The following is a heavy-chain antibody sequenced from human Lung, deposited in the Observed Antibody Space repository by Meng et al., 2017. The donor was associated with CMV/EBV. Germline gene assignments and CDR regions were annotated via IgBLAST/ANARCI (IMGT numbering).Heavy chain of an antibody. V-gene: IGHV1-18*01. Sequence: SGPGVKKPGASVRVSCKASGYTLGSYGICWVRQAPGQGLEWMGWFVNYVDTYPAPKFQGRVTMTTDTHTNTAFMELRSLTSDDTAVYYCASGTPGRSYCDYWGQGTLVTVSS. J-gene: IGHJ4*02. CDR3: ASGTPGRSYCDY. CDR1: GYTLGSYG. CDR2: FVNYVDT. D-gene: IGHD2-15*01.